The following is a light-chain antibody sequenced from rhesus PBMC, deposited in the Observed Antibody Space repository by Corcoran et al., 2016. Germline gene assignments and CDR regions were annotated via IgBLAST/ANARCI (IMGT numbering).Light chain of an antibody. J-gene: IGKJ3*01. CDR3: LQFASDPFT. CDR1: QGISTH. Sequence: DIQITQSPSSLSASVGDRVTITCRASQGISTHLNWYQQKQGKTPKCLIYVTSTLETGVPSRFSGSGSGTDFTLNISSLQPEDFATYYCLQFASDPFTFGPGTKLDIK. CDR2: VTS. V-gene: IGKV1-43*02.